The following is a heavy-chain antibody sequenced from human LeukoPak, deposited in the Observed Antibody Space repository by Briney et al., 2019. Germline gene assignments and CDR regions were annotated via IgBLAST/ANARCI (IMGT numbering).Heavy chain of an antibody. CDR2: IYYSGST. CDR1: GGSITSDH. D-gene: IGHD2/OR15-2a*01. CDR3: ARKNDFDI. J-gene: IGHJ3*02. V-gene: IGHV4-59*01. Sequence: SETLSLTCTVSGGSITSDHWNWIRQPPGKGLEWIGCIYYSGSTYYNPSLKSRVAISVDMSKNQFSLRLTSVTAADTAVYYCARKNDFDIWGQGTLVTVSS.